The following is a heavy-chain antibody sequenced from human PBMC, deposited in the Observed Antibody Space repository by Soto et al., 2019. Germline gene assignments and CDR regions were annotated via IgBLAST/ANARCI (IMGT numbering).Heavy chain of an antibody. CDR2: ISGSGRYT. CDR1: GFTFDSCV. J-gene: IGHJ6*02. CDR3: AKDPPSERMQPDYGMDV. Sequence: GSLRLSCAASGFTFDSCVTSWVRQAPGKGLEWLSLISGSGRYTDYADSVKGRFTISRDNSKNTLYLQMNSLRVEDTAVYYCAKDPPSERMQPDYGMDVWGQGTTVTVSS. V-gene: IGHV3-23*01. D-gene: IGHD6-13*01.